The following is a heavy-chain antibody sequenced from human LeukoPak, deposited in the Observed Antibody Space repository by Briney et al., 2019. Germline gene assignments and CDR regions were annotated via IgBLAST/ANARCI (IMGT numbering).Heavy chain of an antibody. D-gene: IGHD1-26*01. J-gene: IGHJ4*02. V-gene: IGHV4-31*03. Sequence: SQTLSLTCTVSGGSISSGGYYWSWIRQHPGKGLEWIGYIYYSGSTYYNPSLKSRVTISVDTSKNQFSLKLSSVTAADTAVFYCARENSGSYREFDYWGQGTLVTDSS. CDR1: GGSISSGGYY. CDR2: IYYSGST. CDR3: ARENSGSYREFDY.